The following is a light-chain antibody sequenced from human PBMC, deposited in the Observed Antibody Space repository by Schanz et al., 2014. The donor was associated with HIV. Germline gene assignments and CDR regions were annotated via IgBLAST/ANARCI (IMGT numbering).Light chain of an antibody. J-gene: IGKJ1*01. CDR1: QTVSSHF. CDR2: GAS. Sequence: EIVLTQSPGTLSLSPGERATLSCRASQTVSSHFLAWYQQKPGQAPRLLIYGASSRATGIPDRFSGSGSGTDFTLTISRVEPEDYAVYYCQQYGSPPWTFGQGTKVEV. V-gene: IGKV3-20*01. CDR3: QQYGSPPWT.